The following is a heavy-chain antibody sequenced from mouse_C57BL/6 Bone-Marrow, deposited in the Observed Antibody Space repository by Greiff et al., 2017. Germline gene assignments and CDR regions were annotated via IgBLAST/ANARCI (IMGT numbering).Heavy chain of an antibody. CDR3: ARSPFTTVVGNYFDY. V-gene: IGHV1-72*01. Sequence: QVHVKQSGAELVKPGASVKLSCKASGYTFTSYWMHWVKQRPGRGLEWIGRIDPNSGGTKYNEKFKSKATLTVDKPSSTAYMQLSSLTSEDSAVYYCARSPFTTVVGNYFDYWGQGTTLTVSS. J-gene: IGHJ2*01. CDR2: IDPNSGGT. D-gene: IGHD1-1*01. CDR1: GYTFTSYW.